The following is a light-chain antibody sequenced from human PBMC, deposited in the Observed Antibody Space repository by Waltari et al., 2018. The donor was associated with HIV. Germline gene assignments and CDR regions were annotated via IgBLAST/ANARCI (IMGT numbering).Light chain of an antibody. CDR2: DVT. CDR1: SSDVGDYNY. CDR3: CSYTGTYTLL. J-gene: IGLJ3*02. Sequence: QSALTQPPSVSGSPGQSVTISCTGTSSDVGDYNYVFCYHQQPGPAPKLMIYDVTKRPSGVPDRFSGSKSGNTASLTISGLQAEDEADYYCCSYTGTYTLLFGGGTKLTVL. V-gene: IGLV2-11*01.